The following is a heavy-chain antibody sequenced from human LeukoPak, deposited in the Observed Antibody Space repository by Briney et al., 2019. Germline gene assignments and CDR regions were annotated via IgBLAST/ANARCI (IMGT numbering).Heavy chain of an antibody. D-gene: IGHD3-10*01. J-gene: IGHJ4*02. Sequence: PGGSLRLSCAASGFTFSSYGMHWVRQAPGKGLEWVAFIRYDGSNKYYADSVKGRFTISRDNSKNTLYLQMSSLRAEDTAVYYCARGRMVRGVIAGYYFDYWGQGTLVTVSS. CDR3: ARGRMVRGVIAGYYFDY. CDR1: GFTFSSYG. V-gene: IGHV3-30*02. CDR2: IRYDGSNK.